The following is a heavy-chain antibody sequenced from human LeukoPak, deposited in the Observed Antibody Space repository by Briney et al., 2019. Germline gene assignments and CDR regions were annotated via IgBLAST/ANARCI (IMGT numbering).Heavy chain of an antibody. Sequence: PGGSLRLSCAASGFTFSSYGMHWVRQAPGKGLEWVAFIPYDGSKKDYVDSVKGRFTISRDNSKNMLYLQMNSLRAEDTAVYYCAKDRTTVTTFQSAFDIWGQGTMVTVSS. CDR1: GFTFSSYG. CDR3: AKDRTTVTTFQSAFDI. V-gene: IGHV3-30*02. D-gene: IGHD4-17*01. J-gene: IGHJ3*02. CDR2: IPYDGSKK.